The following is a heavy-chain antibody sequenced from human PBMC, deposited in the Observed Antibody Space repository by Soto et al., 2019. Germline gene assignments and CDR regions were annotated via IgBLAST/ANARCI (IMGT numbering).Heavy chain of an antibody. CDR1: GFTFSSYW. D-gene: IGHD5-12*01. Sequence: EVQLVESGGGLVQPGGSLRLSCAGSGFTFSSYWMSWVRQAPDTGLEWVAKIKQDGSAKSYVDSVKGRFTISKDNARNSLSLKMDSLRAEDTAVYYCVRAPREDTGYEYYFDYWGQRTLVTVSS. CDR2: IKQDGSAK. V-gene: IGHV3-7*01. CDR3: VRAPREDTGYEYYFDY. J-gene: IGHJ4*02.